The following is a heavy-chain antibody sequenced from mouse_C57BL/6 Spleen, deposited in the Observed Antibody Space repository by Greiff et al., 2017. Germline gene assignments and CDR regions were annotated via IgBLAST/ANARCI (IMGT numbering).Heavy chain of an antibody. CDR3: ARQLRLGYAFAY. V-gene: IGHV5-17*01. CDR2: ISSGSSTI. Sequence: EVHLVESGGGLVKPGGSLKLSCAASGFTFSDYGMHWVRQAPEKGLEWVAYISSGSSTIYYADTVKGRFTISRDNAKNTPFLQMTSLRSEDTAMYYCARQLRLGYAFAYWGQGTLVTVSA. CDR1: GFTFSDYG. D-gene: IGHD3-2*02. J-gene: IGHJ3*01.